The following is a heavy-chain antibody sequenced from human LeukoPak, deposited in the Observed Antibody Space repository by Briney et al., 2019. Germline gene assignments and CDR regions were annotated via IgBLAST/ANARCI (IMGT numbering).Heavy chain of an antibody. CDR3: AKTNIVVVPAAISIEYFQH. Sequence: GGSLRLPCAASGFTFSSYAMSWVRQAPGKGLEWVSAISGSGGSTYYADSVKGRFTISRDNSKNTLYLQVNSLRAEDTAVYYCAKTNIVVVPAAISIEYFQHWGQGTLVTVSS. J-gene: IGHJ1*01. CDR1: GFTFSSYA. CDR2: ISGSGGST. D-gene: IGHD2-2*01. V-gene: IGHV3-23*01.